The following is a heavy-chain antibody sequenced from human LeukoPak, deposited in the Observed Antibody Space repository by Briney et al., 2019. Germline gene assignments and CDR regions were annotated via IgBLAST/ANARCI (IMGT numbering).Heavy chain of an antibody. CDR2: TNGGGGNT. J-gene: IGHJ5*02. CDR1: GFTFNSYA. Sequence: PGGSLRLSCTGSGFTFNSYAMSWVRQAPGKGPEWVSSTNGGGGNTFYAGSVKGRFTISRDDSKNTLFLQMNSLRVDDTAVYYCAKSPYVGDHGGPSAWGQGTLVTVSS. D-gene: IGHD4-23*01. V-gene: IGHV3-23*01. CDR3: AKSPYVGDHGGPSA.